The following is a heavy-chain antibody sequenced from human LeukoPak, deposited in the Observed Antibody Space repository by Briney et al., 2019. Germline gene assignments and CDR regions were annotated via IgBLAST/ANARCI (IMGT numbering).Heavy chain of an antibody. D-gene: IGHD3-22*01. CDR3: ARDDAFGMIVVVSMIMDV. V-gene: IGHV3-30*05. Sequence: PGGSLRLSCAASGFTFDDYGMSWVRQAPGKGLEWVAVISYDGSNKYYADSVKGRFTISRDNSKNTLYLQMNSLRAEDTAVYYCARDDAFGMIVVVSMIMDVWGKGTTVTVSS. CDR2: ISYDGSNK. CDR1: GFTFDDYG. J-gene: IGHJ6*03.